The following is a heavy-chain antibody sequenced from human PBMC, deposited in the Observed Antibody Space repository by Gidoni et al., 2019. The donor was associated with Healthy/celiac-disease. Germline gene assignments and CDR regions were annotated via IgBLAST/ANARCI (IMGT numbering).Heavy chain of an antibody. V-gene: IGHV3-33*08. J-gene: IGHJ4*02. CDR3: ARDRRRGTFDY. CDR2: IWYDGSNT. Sequence: QVQLVEYGGGVVQPGRSMRLSCAGSGGTFSRYGMHWVRQAPGKGLEWVAFIWYDGSNTSYADSLTGRFTISRDNSKTPLYLQMNSLRAEDTAVYYCARDRRRGTFDYWGQGTLVTVSS. CDR1: GGTFSRYG.